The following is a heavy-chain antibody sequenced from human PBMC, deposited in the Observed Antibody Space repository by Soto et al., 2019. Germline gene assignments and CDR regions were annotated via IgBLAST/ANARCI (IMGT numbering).Heavy chain of an antibody. CDR2: ISVSGGGT. D-gene: IGHD1-26*01. CDR1: AFTFDTYA. V-gene: IGHV3-23*01. J-gene: IGHJ4*02. CDR3: VKSGGASPYYFDY. Sequence: EVQLLESGGGLVQPGGSLRLSCAASAFTFDTYAMGWVRQAPGKGLEWVSAISVSGGGTYYAGSVKGRFTISRDTSKNTLSQQMNSLRADDAAVYYYVKSGGASPYYFDYWGRGTLVTVSS.